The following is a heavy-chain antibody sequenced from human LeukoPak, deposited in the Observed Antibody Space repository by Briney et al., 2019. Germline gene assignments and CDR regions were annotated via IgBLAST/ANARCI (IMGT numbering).Heavy chain of an antibody. J-gene: IGHJ4*02. CDR1: GFTFSSYG. CDR2: IWYDGSNK. D-gene: IGHD3-22*01. Sequence: PGGSLRLSCAASGFTFSSYGMHWVRQAPGKGLEWVAVIWYDGSNKYYADSVKGRFTISRDNSKNTLYLQMNSLRAEDTAVYYCARDLQVTMNPEWGQGTLVTVSS. CDR3: ARDLQVTMNPE. V-gene: IGHV3-33*01.